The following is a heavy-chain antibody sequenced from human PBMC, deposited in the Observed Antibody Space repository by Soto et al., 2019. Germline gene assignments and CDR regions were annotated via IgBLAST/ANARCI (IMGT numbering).Heavy chain of an antibody. CDR2: IIPIFGTA. D-gene: IGHD1-26*01. CDR1: GGTFSSYS. CDR3: ARDGGRHSGGIDY. V-gene: IGHV1-69*01. J-gene: IGHJ4*02. Sequence: QVQLVQSGAEVKKPGSSVKVSCKASGGTFSSYSINWVRQAPGQGLEWMGEIIPIFGTANYAQKFQGRVTITADESTSTAYMELSSQRSEATAVYYCARDGGRHSGGIDYWGQGTLVTVSS.